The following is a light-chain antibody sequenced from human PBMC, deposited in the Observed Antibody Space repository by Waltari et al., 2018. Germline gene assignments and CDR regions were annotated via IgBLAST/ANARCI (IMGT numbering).Light chain of an antibody. CDR2: DAS. V-gene: IGKV3-20*01. J-gene: IGKJ1*01. CDR1: QSVGRS. CDR3: QNYVRLPAT. Sequence: ELVLTQSPGTLSLSPGERATLSCRASQSVGRSLAWYQQKPGQAPRLLIYDASRRATGIPDRFSGGGSGTDFSLTLNRLEPEDVAVYYCQNYVRLPATFGQGTKVEVK.